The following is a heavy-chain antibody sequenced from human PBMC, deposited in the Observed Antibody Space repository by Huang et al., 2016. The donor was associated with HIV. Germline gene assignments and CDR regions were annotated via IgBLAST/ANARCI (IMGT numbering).Heavy chain of an antibody. CDR1: GFTFSKAW. Sequence: EVQLVESGGGLVKPGGSLRLSCADSGFTFSKAWMSWVRQALGRGLEEFGRIKSKTDSGTTDYTAPVKGRFTISRDDSRNTLYLQMNSLKTEDTAVYYCTTHLDYYDSSGYYFGNYWGQGTLVTVSS. V-gene: IGHV3-15*01. CDR2: IKSKTDSGTT. J-gene: IGHJ4*02. D-gene: IGHD3-22*01. CDR3: TTHLDYYDSSGYYFGNY.